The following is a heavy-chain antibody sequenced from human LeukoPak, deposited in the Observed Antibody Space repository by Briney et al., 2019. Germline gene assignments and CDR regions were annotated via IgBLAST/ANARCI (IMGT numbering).Heavy chain of an antibody. J-gene: IGHJ4*02. CDR3: ARLRTGYYFDY. Sequence: SETLSLTCTVSGGYISSYYWSWIRQPPGKGLEWIGYIYYSGSTNYNPSLKSRVTISVDTSKNQFSLKLSSVTAADTAVYYCARLRTGYYFDYWGQGTLVTVSS. D-gene: IGHD7-27*01. CDR1: GGYISSYY. CDR2: IYYSGST. V-gene: IGHV4-59*08.